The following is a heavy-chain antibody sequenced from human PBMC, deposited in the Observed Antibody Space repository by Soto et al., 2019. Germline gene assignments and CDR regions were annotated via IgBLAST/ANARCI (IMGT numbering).Heavy chain of an antibody. CDR1: GFTFGDYA. D-gene: IGHD3-10*01. CDR3: TRERLLWGDAFDI. J-gene: IGHJ3*02. Sequence: GGSLRLSCTASGFTFGDYAMSWLRQAPGKGLEWVGFIRSKAYGGTTEYAASVKGRFTISRDDSKSIAYLQMNSLKTEDTAVYYCTRERLLWGDAFDIWGQGTMVTVSS. V-gene: IGHV3-49*03. CDR2: IRSKAYGGTT.